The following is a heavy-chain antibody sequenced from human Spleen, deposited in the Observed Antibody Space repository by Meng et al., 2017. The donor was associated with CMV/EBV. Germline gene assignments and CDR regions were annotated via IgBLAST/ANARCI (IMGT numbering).Heavy chain of an antibody. V-gene: IGHV4-34*01. D-gene: IGHD3-16*01. CDR1: GGSFSGYY. CDR2: INHSGST. CDR3: ARYLLGAHFDY. J-gene: IGHJ4*02. Sequence: QVQRQQGGAGLLKPSETLSLPCAVYGGSFSGYYWSWIRQPPGKGLEWIGEINHSGSTNYNPSLKSRVTISVDTSKNQFSLKLSSVTAADTAVYYCARYLLGAHFDYWGQGTLVTVSS.